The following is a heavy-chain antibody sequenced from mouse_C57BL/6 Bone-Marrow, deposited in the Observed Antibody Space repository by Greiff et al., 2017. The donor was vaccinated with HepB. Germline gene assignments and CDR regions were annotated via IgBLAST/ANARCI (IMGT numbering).Heavy chain of an antibody. J-gene: IGHJ4*01. V-gene: IGHV1-64*01. Sequence: QVQLQQPGAELVKPGASVKLSCKASGYTFTSYWMHWVKQRPGQGLEWIGMIHPNSGSTNYNEKFKSKATLTVDKSSSTAYMQLSSLTSEDSAVYYCARGRGCYAGAMDYWGQGTSVTVSS. D-gene: IGHD6-5*01. CDR3: ARGRGCYAGAMDY. CDR2: IHPNSGST. CDR1: GYTFTSYW.